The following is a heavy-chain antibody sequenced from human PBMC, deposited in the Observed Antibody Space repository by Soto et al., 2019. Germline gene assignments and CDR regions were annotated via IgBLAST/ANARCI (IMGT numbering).Heavy chain of an antibody. D-gene: IGHD5-18*01. CDR2: ISGSGGST. V-gene: IGHV3-23*01. J-gene: IGHJ6*02. Sequence: PGGSLRLSCAASGFTFSSYAMSWVRQGPGKGLEWVSAISGSGGSTYYADSVKGRFTISRDNSKNTLYLQMNSLRAEDTAVYYCAKERPEGQLWLFRDLPYYYGMDVWGQGTTVTVSS. CDR3: AKERPEGQLWLFRDLPYYYGMDV. CDR1: GFTFSSYA.